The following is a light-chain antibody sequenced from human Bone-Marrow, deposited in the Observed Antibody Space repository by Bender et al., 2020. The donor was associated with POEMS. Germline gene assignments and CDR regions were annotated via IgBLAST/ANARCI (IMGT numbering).Light chain of an antibody. CDR2: EAT. J-gene: IGLJ1*01. V-gene: IGLV2-14*02. CDR1: TDDFVNFNF. Sequence: QSALTQPASVSGSPGQSITISCTGTTDDFVNFNFVSWYQQHPGKAPKVIIFEATKRPSGVSNHFSGSKSGNTASLTVSGLQAEDEADYYCFAYTTSGTHVFGTGTKVTVL. CDR3: FAYTTSGTHV.